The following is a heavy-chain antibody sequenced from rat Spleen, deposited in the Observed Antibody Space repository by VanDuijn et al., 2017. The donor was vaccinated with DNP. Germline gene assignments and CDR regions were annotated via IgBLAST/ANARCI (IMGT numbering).Heavy chain of an antibody. Sequence: EVQVIESGGGFVQPGGSMKLSCEASGFTFRSFPMAWVRQAPTKGLEWVATFSTIGDDTFYRDSVKGRFTISRDNAKSTLYLQKNSLRSEDTATYYWTRMNYGGYYYVMDAWGQGTSVTVSS. CDR2: FSTIGDDT. J-gene: IGHJ4*01. CDR3: TRMNYGGYYYVMDA. D-gene: IGHD1-11*01. V-gene: IGHV5-46*01. CDR1: GFTFRSFP.